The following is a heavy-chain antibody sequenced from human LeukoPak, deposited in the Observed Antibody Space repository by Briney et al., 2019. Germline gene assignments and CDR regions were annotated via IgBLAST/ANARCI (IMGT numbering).Heavy chain of an antibody. CDR1: GGSISDNY. CDR3: ARGGGGSFYGNGFDL. Sequence: PSETLSLTCTVSGGSISDNYWSWIRQPAGKGLEWIGRIYSSGNTYYNPSLNSRVTISVDKSLMQFSLDLTSVTAADTAVYYCARGGGGSFYGNGFDLWGQGTTVTSLQ. D-gene: IGHD1-26*01. V-gene: IGHV4-4*07. J-gene: IGHJ3*01. CDR2: IYSSGNT.